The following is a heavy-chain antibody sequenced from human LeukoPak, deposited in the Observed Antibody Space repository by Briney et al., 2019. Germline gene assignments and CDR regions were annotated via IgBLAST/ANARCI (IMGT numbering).Heavy chain of an antibody. J-gene: IGHJ5*02. V-gene: IGHV4-34*01. D-gene: IGHD5-18*01. CDR2: INHSGST. CDR3: ARTVDTAMVRSDP. CDR1: GGSFSGYY. Sequence: SETLSLTCAVYGGSFSGYYWSWIRQPPGKGLEWIGEINHSGSTNYNPSLKSRVTISVDTSKNQFSLKLSSVTAADTAVYYCARTVDTAMVRSDPWGQGTLVTVSS.